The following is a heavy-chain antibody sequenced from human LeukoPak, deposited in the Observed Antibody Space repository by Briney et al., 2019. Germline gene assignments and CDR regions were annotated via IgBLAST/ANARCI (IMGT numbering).Heavy chain of an antibody. V-gene: IGHV1-18*01. CDR3: ARDYRYDSSGYYFP. D-gene: IGHD3-22*01. J-gene: IGHJ5*02. CDR1: GYTFTSYG. CDR2: ISAYNGNT. Sequence: ASVKVSCKASGYTFTSYGISWVRQAPGQGLEWMGWISAYNGNTNYAQKLQGRVTMTTDTSTSKAYMELRSLRSDDTAVYYCARDYRYDSSGYYFPWGQGTLVTVSS.